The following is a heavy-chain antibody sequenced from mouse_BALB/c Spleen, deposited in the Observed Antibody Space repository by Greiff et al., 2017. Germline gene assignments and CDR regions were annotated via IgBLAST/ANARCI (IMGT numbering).Heavy chain of an antibody. Sequence: QVQLQQSGAELVRPGSSVKISCTASGYAFSSYWMNWVKQRPGQGLEWIGQIYPGDGDTNYNGKFKGKATLTADKSSSTAYMQLSSLTSEDSAVYFCARWTVVAYYFDYWGQGTTLTVSA. V-gene: IGHV1-80*01. CDR3: ARWTVVAYYFDY. D-gene: IGHD1-1*01. CDR1: GYAFSSYW. CDR2: IYPGDGDT. J-gene: IGHJ2*01.